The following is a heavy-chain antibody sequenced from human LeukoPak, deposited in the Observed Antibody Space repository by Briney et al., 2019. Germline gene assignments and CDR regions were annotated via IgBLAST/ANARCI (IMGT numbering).Heavy chain of an antibody. V-gene: IGHV4-38-2*02. CDR2: IYHSGST. CDR3: ARVGSGYDSLVYFDY. Sequence: PSETLSLTCTVSGYSISSGYYWGWIRQPPGKGLEWLGSIYHSGSTYYNPSLKSRITISVDTSKNQFSLKLSSATAADTAVYYCARVGSGYDSLVYFDYWGQGTLVTVSS. CDR1: GYSISSGYY. D-gene: IGHD5-12*01. J-gene: IGHJ4*02.